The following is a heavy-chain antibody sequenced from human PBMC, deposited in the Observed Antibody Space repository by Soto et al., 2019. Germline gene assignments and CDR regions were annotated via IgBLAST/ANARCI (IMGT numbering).Heavy chain of an antibody. CDR3: GRYRGYCSTTSPRDCDAFDI. D-gene: IGHD2-2*01. CDR2: ISPIFGTA. V-gene: IGHV1-69*13. CDR1: GGTFSSYA. J-gene: IGHJ3*02. Sequence: SVKVSCKXSGGTFSSYATSWVRQAPGQGPEWMGGISPIFGTANDAQSVQGRVMIMADEFTSTAYMEVSSLSSEDTAVYYRGRYRGYCSTTSPRDCDAFDIWGQGTMVTV.